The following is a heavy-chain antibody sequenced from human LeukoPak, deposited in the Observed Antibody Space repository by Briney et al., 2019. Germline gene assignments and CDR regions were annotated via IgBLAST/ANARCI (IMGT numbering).Heavy chain of an antibody. J-gene: IGHJ4*02. CDR1: GGSISGYY. D-gene: IGHD1-7*01. Sequence: LSLTCTVSGGSISGYYWSWVRQTPGKGLEWVSGISWNSGSIGYADSVKGRFTISRDNAKNSLYLQMNSLRAEDTALYYCAKDITGTYGYFDYWGQGTLVTVSS. V-gene: IGHV3-9*01. CDR2: ISWNSGSI. CDR3: AKDITGTYGYFDY.